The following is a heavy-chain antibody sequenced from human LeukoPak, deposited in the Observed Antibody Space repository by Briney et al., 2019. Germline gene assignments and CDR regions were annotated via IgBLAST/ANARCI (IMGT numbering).Heavy chain of an antibody. CDR3: ARDYVHYDYVWGSYRLNY. V-gene: IGHV1-2*02. CDR1: GYTFTGYY. J-gene: IGHJ4*02. CDR2: MNPNSGGT. Sequence: GASVKVSCKASGYTFTGYYMHWVRQAPGQGLEWMGWMNPNSGGTNYAQKFQGRVTMTRDTSISTAYMELSRLRSDDTAVYYCARDYVHYDYVWGSYRLNYWGQGTLVTVSS. D-gene: IGHD3-16*02.